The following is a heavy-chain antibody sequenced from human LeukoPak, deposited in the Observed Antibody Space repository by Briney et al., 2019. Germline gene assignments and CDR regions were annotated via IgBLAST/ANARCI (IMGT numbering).Heavy chain of an antibody. V-gene: IGHV1-69*13. CDR1: GGTFSSYA. CDR2: IIPIFGTA. CDR3: ARGVDDYVWGSYRAPHFDY. D-gene: IGHD3-16*02. Sequence: SVTVSCKASGGTFSSYAISWVRQAPGQGPEWMGGIIPIFGTANYAQKFQGRVTITADESTSTAYMELSSLRSEDTAVYYCARGVDDYVWGSYRAPHFDYWGQGTLVTVSS. J-gene: IGHJ4*02.